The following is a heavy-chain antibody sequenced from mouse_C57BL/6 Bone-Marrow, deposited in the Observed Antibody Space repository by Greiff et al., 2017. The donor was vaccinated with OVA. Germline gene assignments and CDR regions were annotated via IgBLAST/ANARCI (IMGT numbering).Heavy chain of an antibody. Sequence: EVKLQESWAELVRPGASVKLSCTASGFNIKDDYMHWVKQRPEQGLEWIGWIDPENGDTEYASKFQGKATITADTSSNTAYLQLSSLTSEDTAVYYCTTKDSNHMDYWGQGTSVTVSS. D-gene: IGHD2-5*01. CDR3: TTKDSNHMDY. CDR1: GFNIKDDY. CDR2: IDPENGDT. V-gene: IGHV14-4*01. J-gene: IGHJ4*01.